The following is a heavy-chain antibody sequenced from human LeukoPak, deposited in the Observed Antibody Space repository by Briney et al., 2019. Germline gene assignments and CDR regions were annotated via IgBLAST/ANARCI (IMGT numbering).Heavy chain of an antibody. Sequence: GASVKVSCKASGYTFTSYYMHWVRQAPGQGLEWMGIINPSGGSTSYAQKFQGRVTMTRDTSISTAYMELSRLRSDDTAVYYCRSVAAAGTVDYWGQGTLVTVSS. D-gene: IGHD6-13*01. CDR2: INPSGGST. J-gene: IGHJ4*02. V-gene: IGHV1-46*01. CDR1: GYTFTSYY. CDR3: RSVAAAGTVDY.